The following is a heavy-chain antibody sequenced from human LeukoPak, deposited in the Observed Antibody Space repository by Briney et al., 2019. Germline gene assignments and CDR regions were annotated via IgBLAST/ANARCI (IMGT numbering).Heavy chain of an antibody. V-gene: IGHV4-34*01. CDR3: AGYYYGSENYHNHPNFDY. Sequence: PSETLSLTCAVFGGSFSGYYWTWIRQPPGKGLEWIGEINHGGSTTYNPSLKSRVTISVDTSKNQCSLKPSSVTAADTAVYYCAGYYYGSENYHNHPNFDYWGQGTLVTVSS. CDR2: INHGGST. D-gene: IGHD3-10*01. CDR1: GGSFSGYY. J-gene: IGHJ4*02.